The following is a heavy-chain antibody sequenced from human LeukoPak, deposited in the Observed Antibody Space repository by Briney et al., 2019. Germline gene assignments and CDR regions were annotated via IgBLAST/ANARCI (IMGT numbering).Heavy chain of an antibody. Sequence: GGSLRLSCAASGFSFSTYAMSWVGQAPGKGLECVLSVGAGGGSTYYADSVKGRFAISRDNSASTLYLQMNSLRADDTAIYFCAIDPYSSGWMGGDYFDYWGQGTLVTVSS. CDR1: GFSFSTYA. J-gene: IGHJ4*02. CDR2: VGAGGGST. V-gene: IGHV3-23*01. CDR3: AIDPYSSGWMGGDYFDY. D-gene: IGHD6-19*01.